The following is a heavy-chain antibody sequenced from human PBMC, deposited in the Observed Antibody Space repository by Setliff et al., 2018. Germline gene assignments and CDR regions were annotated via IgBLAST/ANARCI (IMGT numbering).Heavy chain of an antibody. CDR3: ARGPLDFVVAPPAAKFDY. CDR1: GYTFTSYG. D-gene: IGHD2-2*01. V-gene: IGHV1-18*01. CDR2: ISA. J-gene: IGHJ4*02. Sequence: ASVKVSCKASGYTFTSYGINWVRQAPGQGLEWMGWISAYAQKFQGRVTMTTDTPTSTAYMELRSLRSDDTAVYYCARGPLDFVVAPPAAKFDYWGPGTLVTVSS.